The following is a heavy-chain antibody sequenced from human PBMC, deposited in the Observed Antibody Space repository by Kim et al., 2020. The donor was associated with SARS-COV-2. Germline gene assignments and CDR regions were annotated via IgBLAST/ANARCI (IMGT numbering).Heavy chain of an antibody. CDR3: ARDKAAAGNYYYYMDV. Sequence: GGSLRLSCAASGFTFSSYEMNWVRQAPGKGREWVSYISSSGSTIYYADSVKGRFTISRDNAKNSLYLQMNSLRAEDTAVYYCARDKAAAGNYYYYMDVWGKGTTVTVSS. CDR1: GFTFSSYE. CDR2: ISSSGSTI. J-gene: IGHJ6*03. V-gene: IGHV3-48*03. D-gene: IGHD6-13*01.